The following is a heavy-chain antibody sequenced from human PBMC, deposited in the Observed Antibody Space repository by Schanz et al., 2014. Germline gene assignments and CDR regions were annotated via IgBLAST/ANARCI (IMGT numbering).Heavy chain of an antibody. D-gene: IGHD1-26*01. CDR2: ISGSGGST. CDR1: GFTFRNYA. V-gene: IGHV3-23*01. J-gene: IGHJ5*02. Sequence: EVQLLESGGGLVQPGGSLRLSCVASGFTFRNYALSWVRQAPGKGLAWVSAISGSGGSTYYADSVKGRFTISRDNSNHTLYLQMNSLRADDTAVYYCAKELYSGSHYGWFDPWGQGTLVTVSS. CDR3: AKELYSGSHYGWFDP.